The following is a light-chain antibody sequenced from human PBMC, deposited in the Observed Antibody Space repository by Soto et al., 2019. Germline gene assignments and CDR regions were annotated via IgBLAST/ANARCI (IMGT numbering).Light chain of an antibody. CDR2: EVS. V-gene: IGLV2-14*01. CDR3: QSYDSSLSASV. J-gene: IGLJ2*01. CDR1: SSDVGGYDY. Sequence: QSVLTQPASVSGSPGQSITISCTGTSSDVGGYDYVSWYQQHPGKAPKLLIYEVSDRPTGVSSRFSGSKSGNTASLTISGLQAEDEADYYCQSYDSSLSASVFGGGTKVTVL.